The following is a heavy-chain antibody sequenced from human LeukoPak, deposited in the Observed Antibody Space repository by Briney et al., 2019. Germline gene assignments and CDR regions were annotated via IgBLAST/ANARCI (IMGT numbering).Heavy chain of an antibody. CDR2: IFYSGST. CDR3: ARRDHYWYFDL. CDR1: GGSISSSSYY. Sequence: SETLSLTCTVSGGSISSSSYYWGWIRQPPGKGLVWIGSIFYSGSTNYNPSLKSRVTISVDTSKNQFSLKLSSVTAADTAVYYCARRDHYWYFDLWGRGTLVTVSS. J-gene: IGHJ2*01. V-gene: IGHV4-39*07.